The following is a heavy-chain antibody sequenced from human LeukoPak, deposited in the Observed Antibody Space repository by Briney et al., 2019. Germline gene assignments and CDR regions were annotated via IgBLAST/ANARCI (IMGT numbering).Heavy chain of an antibody. CDR3: ARDRITGTTFDY. Sequence: PSQTLSLTCTVSGGSISSGGYYWSWIRQPPGKGQEWIGYIYHSGSTYYNPSLKSRVTISVDRSKNQFSLKLSSVTAADTAVYYCARDRITGTTFDYWGQGTLVTVSS. CDR2: IYHSGST. V-gene: IGHV4-30-2*01. CDR1: GGSISSGGYY. D-gene: IGHD1-7*01. J-gene: IGHJ4*02.